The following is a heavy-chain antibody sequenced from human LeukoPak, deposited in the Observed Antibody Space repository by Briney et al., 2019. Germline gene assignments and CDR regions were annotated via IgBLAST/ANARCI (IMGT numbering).Heavy chain of an antibody. D-gene: IGHD2-2*01. J-gene: IGHJ5*02. CDR1: GYSISSGYY. CDR2: IYHSGSP. Sequence: SETLSLTCTVSGYSISSGYYGGWIRQPPGKGLEGIGSIYHSGSPYYNPPLKSRVTISVDTSKNQFSLKLSYVTAADTAVYYCARGVVPAELDPWGQGTLVTVPS. CDR3: ARGVVPAELDP. V-gene: IGHV4-38-2*02.